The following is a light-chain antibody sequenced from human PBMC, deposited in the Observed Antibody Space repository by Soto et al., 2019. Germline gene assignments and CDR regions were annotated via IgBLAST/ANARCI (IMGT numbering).Light chain of an antibody. V-gene: IGKV3-11*01. CDR2: DAS. Sequence: EIVLTQSPATLSLSPGERATLSCRASQSVSSYLAWYQQKPGQAPRLLIYDASNRATGIPARFRGSESGTDFPLTISSLEPEDFAVYYCQQRSNWPPLTFGGGTKVEIK. CDR3: QQRSNWPPLT. CDR1: QSVSSY. J-gene: IGKJ4*01.